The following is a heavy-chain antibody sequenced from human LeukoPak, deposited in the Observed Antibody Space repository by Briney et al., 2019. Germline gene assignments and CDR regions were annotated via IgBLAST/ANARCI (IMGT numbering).Heavy chain of an antibody. D-gene: IGHD6-19*01. V-gene: IGHV3-20*04. J-gene: IGHJ4*02. Sequence: GGSLRLSCAASGFTFDNYGMHWVRQAPGKGLECVACIRWDRGSIGYADSVKGRFTISRDNSKNSLYLQMNSLRPEDTAVYYCARGCIALAGIESSIPYYFDYWGQGTLVTVFS. CDR1: GFTFDNYG. CDR2: IRWDRGSI. CDR3: ARGCIALAGIESSIPYYFDY.